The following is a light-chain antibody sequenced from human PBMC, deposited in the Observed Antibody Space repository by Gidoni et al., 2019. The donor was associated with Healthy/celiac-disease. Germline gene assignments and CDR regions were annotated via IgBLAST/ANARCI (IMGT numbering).Light chain of an antibody. Sequence: DIPMSPSPSPLSESVGDRVTITCRARQSISSYLNWYQQKPGKAPKILIYDASSLQSGVPSRFSGSGSGTDFTLTISSLQPEDIATYYCQQSDSTPITFGQGTRLEIK. CDR2: DAS. J-gene: IGKJ5*01. V-gene: IGKV1-39*01. CDR1: QSISSY. CDR3: QQSDSTPIT.